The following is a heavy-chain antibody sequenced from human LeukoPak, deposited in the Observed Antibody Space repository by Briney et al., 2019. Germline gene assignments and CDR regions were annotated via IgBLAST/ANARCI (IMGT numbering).Heavy chain of an antibody. CDR1: GGSISNSY. Sequence: SETLSLTCTVSGGSISNSYWSWIRQPAGKGLEWIGRIYTSGSTNYNPSLKSRVTMSVDTSKNQFSLRVTSVTAADTAVYYCAGGSGSIPSWGRGTLVTVSS. V-gene: IGHV4-4*07. CDR3: AGGSGSIPS. D-gene: IGHD3-10*01. J-gene: IGHJ4*02. CDR2: IYTSGST.